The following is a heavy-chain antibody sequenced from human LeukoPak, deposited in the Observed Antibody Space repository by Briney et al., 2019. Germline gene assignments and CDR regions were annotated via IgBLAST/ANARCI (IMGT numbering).Heavy chain of an antibody. CDR2: IYHSGST. J-gene: IGHJ4*02. Sequence: PSETLSLTCAVSGGSISSSNWWSWVRQPPGKGLEWIGEIYHSGSTNYNPSLKSRVTISVDKSKNQFSLKLSSVTAADTAVYYCARRIGGVVVAADFGYWGQGTLVTVSS. CDR3: ARRIGGVVVAADFGY. V-gene: IGHV4-4*02. CDR1: GGSISSSNW. D-gene: IGHD2-15*01.